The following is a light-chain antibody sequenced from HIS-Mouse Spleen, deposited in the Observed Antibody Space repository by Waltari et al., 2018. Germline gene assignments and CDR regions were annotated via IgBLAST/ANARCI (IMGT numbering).Light chain of an antibody. V-gene: IGLV3-19*01. Sequence: SSELTQDPAVSVALGQTVRSTCQGDSPRSYYASWYQQKPGQAPVLVIYGKNNRPSGIPDRFSGSSSGNTASLTITGAQAEDEADYYCNSRDSSGNRVFGGGTKLTVL. CDR2: GKN. J-gene: IGLJ3*02. CDR1: SPRSYY. CDR3: NSRDSSGNRV.